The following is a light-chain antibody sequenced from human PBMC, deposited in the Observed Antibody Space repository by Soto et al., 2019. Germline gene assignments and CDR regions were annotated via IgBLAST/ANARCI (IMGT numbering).Light chain of an antibody. CDR2: EVH. Sequence: QSALTQPPSASGSLGQSVTFSCTGTSSDVGGYNYVSWYQQHPGKAPKLIIYEVHKRPSGVPDRFSGSKSGNTASLTVSGLQAEDEADYHCSSYGGNDWVFGGGTKSPS. V-gene: IGLV2-8*01. CDR3: SSYGGNDWV. J-gene: IGLJ3*02. CDR1: SSDVGGYNY.